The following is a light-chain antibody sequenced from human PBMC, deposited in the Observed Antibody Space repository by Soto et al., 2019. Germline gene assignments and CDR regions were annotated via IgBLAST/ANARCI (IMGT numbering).Light chain of an antibody. CDR2: DVS. CDR1: SSDVGDYNY. V-gene: IGLV2-14*01. J-gene: IGLJ1*01. Sequence: QSALTQPASVSGSPGQSITISCTGTSSDVGDYNYVSWYQQHPGKAPKLMVYDVSDRPSGVSNRFSGSKSGNTASLTISGLQVEDEADYYCSSYTSSSTGAFGTGTKLTVL. CDR3: SSYTSSSTGA.